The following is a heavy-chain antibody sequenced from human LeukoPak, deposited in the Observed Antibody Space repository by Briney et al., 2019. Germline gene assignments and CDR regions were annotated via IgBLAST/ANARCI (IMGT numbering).Heavy chain of an antibody. D-gene: IGHD3-10*02. CDR1: GFTFSSYV. V-gene: IGHV3-30*02. CDR2: IRYDGSNK. CDR3: AKDSRTMIGYMDV. Sequence: RGSLRLSCAASGFTFSSYVMHWVRQAPGERLGGVACIRYDGSNKYYADSVKGRFTMSRDNSKNTLYLQMNSLRAEDTAVYYCAKDSRTMIGYMDVWGKGTTVTVSS. J-gene: IGHJ6*03.